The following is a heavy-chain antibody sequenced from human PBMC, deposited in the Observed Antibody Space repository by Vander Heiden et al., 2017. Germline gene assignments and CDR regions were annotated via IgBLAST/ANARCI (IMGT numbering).Heavy chain of an antibody. J-gene: IGHJ6*02. CDR2: INPSGGST. CDR3: ARIDTAMVSYYYYYSMDV. D-gene: IGHD5-18*01. V-gene: IGHV1-46*01. CDR1: GYTFTTYY. Sequence: QVQLVQSVAEVKKPGASVKVSCAASGYTFTTYYMHWVRQAPGQGLEWMGVINPSGGSTSYAQKFQGRVTMTRDTSTSTVYMELSSLRSEDTAVYYCARIDTAMVSYYYYYSMDVWGQGTTVTVSS.